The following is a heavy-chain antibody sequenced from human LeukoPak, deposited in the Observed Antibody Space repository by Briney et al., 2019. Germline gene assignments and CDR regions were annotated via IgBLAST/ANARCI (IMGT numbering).Heavy chain of an antibody. V-gene: IGHV3-74*03. Sequence: GGSLRLSCAASGFTFSNYWVHWVRQAPGRGLVWVSRINRDGSTTKYADSVKGRFTVSRDNAKNTLNLQMNSLRAEDTAVYYCARDKKSGESSEIDYWGQGTLVTVSS. CDR2: INRDGSTT. J-gene: IGHJ4*02. CDR1: GFTFSNYW. CDR3: ARDKKSGESSEIDY. D-gene: IGHD3-10*01.